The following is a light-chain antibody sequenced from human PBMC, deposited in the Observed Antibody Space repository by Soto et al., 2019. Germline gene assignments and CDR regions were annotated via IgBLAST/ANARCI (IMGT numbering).Light chain of an antibody. J-gene: IGKJ1*01. CDR1: QSFVIW. CDR3: QQYNTFST. V-gene: IGKV1-5*03. CDR2: KAS. Sequence: DIQMTHSPSTLSASVGARVTIIGRASQSFVIWLAGYQQKPGKAPNLLIYKASTLETGVPSRFTGSGSGTEFTLTISSLQPDDFATYYCQQYNTFSTFGQGTKVEMK.